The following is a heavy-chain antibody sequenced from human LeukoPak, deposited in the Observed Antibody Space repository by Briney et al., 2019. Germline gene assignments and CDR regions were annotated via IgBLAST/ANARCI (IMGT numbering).Heavy chain of an antibody. D-gene: IGHD1-26*01. Sequence: ASVKVSCKASGGTFSSYTIAWVRQAPGQGLEWMGIINPSGGSTSYAQKFQGRVTMTRDTSTSTVYMELSSLRSEDTAVYYCARDFGIGTRVFDYWGQGTLVTVSS. CDR1: GGTFSSYT. J-gene: IGHJ4*02. CDR3: ARDFGIGTRVFDY. CDR2: INPSGGST. V-gene: IGHV1-46*01.